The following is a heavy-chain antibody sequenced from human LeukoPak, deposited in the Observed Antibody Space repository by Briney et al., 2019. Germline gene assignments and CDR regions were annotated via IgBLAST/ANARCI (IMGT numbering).Heavy chain of an antibody. V-gene: IGHV1-2*06. J-gene: IGHJ4*02. CDR2: INPNSGGT. CDR3: ARRGVLGGSYPFDY. CDR1: GYTFTGYY. Sequence: ASVKVPCKASGYTFTGYYMHWVRQAPGQGLEWMGRINPNSGGTNYAQKFQGRVTMTRDTSISTAYMELSRLRSDDTAVYYCARRGVLGGSYPFDYWGQGTLVTVSS. D-gene: IGHD1-26*01.